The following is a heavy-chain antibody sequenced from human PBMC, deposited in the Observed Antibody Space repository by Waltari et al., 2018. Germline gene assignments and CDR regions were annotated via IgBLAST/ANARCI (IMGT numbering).Heavy chain of an antibody. V-gene: IGHV3-21*01. J-gene: IGHJ4*02. CDR2: ISASSTYK. Sequence: EVQLVESGGGLVKPGGSLRLSCAASGFTFNSYTMNWVRQAPGKGLEWVSSISASSTYKYHADSGKGLFTSSRDNDKNSLFLQMDSLRAEDTAVYYCARDGLGDFGSGSYYQFFWGQGILVTVSS. CDR3: ARDGLGDFGSGSYYQFF. CDR1: GFTFNSYT. D-gene: IGHD3-10*01.